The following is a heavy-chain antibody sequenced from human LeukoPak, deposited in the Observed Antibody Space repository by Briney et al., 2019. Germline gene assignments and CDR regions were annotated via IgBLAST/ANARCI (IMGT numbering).Heavy chain of an antibody. V-gene: IGHV3-30*02. Sequence: GGSLRLSCAASGFTFSSYGMHWVRQAPGKGLEWVAFIRFDGGNNYYADSVKGRFTISRDNSKNTLYLQMNTLRADDTAVYYCAKDHGSSDWYYFDYWGQGTLVTVSS. CDR2: IRFDGGNN. D-gene: IGHD6-13*01. CDR1: GFTFSSYG. J-gene: IGHJ4*02. CDR3: AKDHGSSDWYYFDY.